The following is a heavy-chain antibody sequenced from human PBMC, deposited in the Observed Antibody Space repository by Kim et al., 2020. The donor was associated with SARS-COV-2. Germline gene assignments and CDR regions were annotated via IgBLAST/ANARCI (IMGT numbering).Heavy chain of an antibody. J-gene: IGHJ4*02. CDR3: ARERTGWSGYYTPYLDY. D-gene: IGHD3-3*01. V-gene: IGHV1-69*13. CDR1: GGTFSSYA. CDR2: IIPIFGTA. Sequence: SVKVSCKASGGTFSSYAISWVRQAPGQGLEWMGGIIPIFGTANYAQKFQGRVTITADESTSTAYMELSSLRSEDTAVYYCARERTGWSGYYTPYLDYWGQGTLVTVSS.